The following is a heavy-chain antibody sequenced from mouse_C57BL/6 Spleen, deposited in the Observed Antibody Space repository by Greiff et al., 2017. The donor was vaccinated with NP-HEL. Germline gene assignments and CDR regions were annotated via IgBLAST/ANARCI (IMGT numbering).Heavy chain of an antibody. CDR2: IYPGDGDT. Sequence: QVQLKESGAELVKPGASVKISCKASGCAFSSYWMNWVKQRPGKGLEWIGQIYPGDGDTNYNGKFKGKATLTADKSSSTAYMQLSSLTSEDSAVYFCAREGRRYFDVWGTGTTVTVSS. CDR1: GCAFSSYW. V-gene: IGHV1-80*01. CDR3: AREGRRYFDV. J-gene: IGHJ1*03.